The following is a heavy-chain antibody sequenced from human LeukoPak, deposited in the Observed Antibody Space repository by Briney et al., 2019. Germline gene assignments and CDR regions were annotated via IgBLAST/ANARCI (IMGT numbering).Heavy chain of an antibody. Sequence: PSETLSLTCAVSGGSISSGGYSWSWIRQPPGKGLEWIGYIYHSGSTYYNPSLKSRVTISVDRSKNQFSLKLSSVTAADTAVYYCARDRGDQYYYYYMDVWGKGTTVTVSS. CDR3: ARDRGDQYYYYYMDV. V-gene: IGHV4-30-2*01. D-gene: IGHD3-10*01. CDR2: IYHSGST. J-gene: IGHJ6*03. CDR1: GGSISSGGYS.